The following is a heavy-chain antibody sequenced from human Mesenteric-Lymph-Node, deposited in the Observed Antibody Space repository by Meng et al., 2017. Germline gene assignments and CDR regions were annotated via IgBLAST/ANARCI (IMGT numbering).Heavy chain of an antibody. Sequence: GESLKISCAASGFTFTSYWMHWVRQVPGKGLVWVSCISSDGSVTKYADFVKGRFTISRDNAKNTLYLQMNSLRAEDTAVYYCAKDFHWGTSDYWGQGTLVTVSS. CDR1: GFTFTSYW. J-gene: IGHJ4*02. V-gene: IGHV3-74*03. D-gene: IGHD7-27*01. CDR2: ISSDGSVT. CDR3: AKDFHWGTSDY.